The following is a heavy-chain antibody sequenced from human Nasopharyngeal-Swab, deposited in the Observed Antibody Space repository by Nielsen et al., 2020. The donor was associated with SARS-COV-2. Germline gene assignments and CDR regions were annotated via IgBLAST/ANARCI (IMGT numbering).Heavy chain of an antibody. CDR1: GFTFSTSW. CDR2: ISPDGSQA. J-gene: IGHJ4*02. Sequence: GSLRLSCAASGFTFSTSWMDWVRQAPGKGLEWVADISPDGSQAYYVDSVKGRFTISRDNAKNSLYLQMNSLRAEDTAVYYCSWSLNYWGQGTLVTVSS. CDR3: SWSLNY. V-gene: IGHV3-7*01.